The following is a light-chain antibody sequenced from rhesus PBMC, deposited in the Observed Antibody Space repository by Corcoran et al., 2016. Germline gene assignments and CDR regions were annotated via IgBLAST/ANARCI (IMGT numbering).Light chain of an antibody. J-gene: IGKJ3*01. CDR2: EVS. Sequence: DIVMTQTPLSLPVTPGEPASISCRSSQSLLHSGGKTYLYWYLQKPGQSPQLLIYEVSHRASGVPDRCSGSGSGTDFTLKISRVEAEDVGVYYCMQGIQLPFTFGPGTKLDIK. CDR3: MQGIQLPFT. V-gene: IGKV2-104*02. CDR1: QSLLHSGGKTY.